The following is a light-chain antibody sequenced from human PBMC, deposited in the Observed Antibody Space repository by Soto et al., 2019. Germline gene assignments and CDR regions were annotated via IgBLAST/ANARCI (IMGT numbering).Light chain of an antibody. CDR2: GAS. J-gene: IGKJ2*01. CDR3: QQYGSSYT. Sequence: EIVLTQSPGTLSLSPGERATLSCRASQSVSSSYLAWYQQKPGQAPRLLIYGASSRATGIPDRFSGSWSGTDFTFTISRLKPEDFAVYYCQQYGSSYTFGQGTKLEIK. V-gene: IGKV3-20*01. CDR1: QSVSSSY.